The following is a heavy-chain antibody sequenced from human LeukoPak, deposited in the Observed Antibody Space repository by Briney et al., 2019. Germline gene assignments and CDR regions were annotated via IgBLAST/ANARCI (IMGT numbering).Heavy chain of an antibody. CDR3: ARGQLVHFDY. J-gene: IGHJ4*02. CDR2: ISSSSSYI. Sequence: GGSLRLSCAASGFTFSSYSMNWVCQAPGKGLEWVSSISSSSSYIYYADSVKGRFTISRDNAKNSLYLQMNSLRAEDTAVYYCARGQLVHFDYWGQGTLVTVSS. D-gene: IGHD6-6*01. CDR1: GFTFSSYS. V-gene: IGHV3-21*01.